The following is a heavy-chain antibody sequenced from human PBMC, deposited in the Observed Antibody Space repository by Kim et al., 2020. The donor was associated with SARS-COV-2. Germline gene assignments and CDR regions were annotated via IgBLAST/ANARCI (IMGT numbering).Heavy chain of an antibody. J-gene: IGHJ4*02. CDR1: GGSISSYY. V-gene: IGHV4-59*13. CDR3: ARLRYRSYCGGDCYLLDY. CDR2: IYYSGST. Sequence: SETLSLTCTVSGGSISSYYWSWIRQPPGKGLEWIGYIYYSGSTNYNPSLKSRVTISVDTSKNQFSLKLSSVTAADTAVYYCARLRYRSYCGGDCYLLDYWGQGTLVTVSS. D-gene: IGHD2-21*01.